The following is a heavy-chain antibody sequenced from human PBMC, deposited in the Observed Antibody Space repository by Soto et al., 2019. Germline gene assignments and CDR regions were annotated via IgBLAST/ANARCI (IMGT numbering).Heavy chain of an antibody. V-gene: IGHV4-39*01. CDR1: GGSISSSSYY. J-gene: IGHJ6*02. D-gene: IGHD6-25*01. CDR2: IYYSGST. Sequence: SETLSLTCTVSGGSISSSSYYRGWIRQPPGKGLEWIGSIYYSGSTYYNPSLKSRVTISVDTSKNQFSLKLSSVTAADTAVYYCARRAAILKGNYYYYGMDVWGQGTTVTVSS. CDR3: ARRAAILKGNYYYYGMDV.